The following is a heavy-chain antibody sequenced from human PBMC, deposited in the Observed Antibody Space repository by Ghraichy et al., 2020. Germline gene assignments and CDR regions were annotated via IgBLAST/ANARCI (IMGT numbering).Heavy chain of an antibody. CDR2: IYNTGST. CDR1: SGSVSSGSYY. D-gene: IGHD3-22*01. Sequence: SETLSLNCTVSSGSVSSGSYYWTWIRQPPGKGLEWIGYIYNTGSTKYNPSLESRVTISIDTSKNQFSLRLSSVTAADTAVYYCARDSSAYFGAFDIWGQGTMVTVSS. J-gene: IGHJ3*02. CDR3: ARDSSAYFGAFDI. V-gene: IGHV4-61*01.